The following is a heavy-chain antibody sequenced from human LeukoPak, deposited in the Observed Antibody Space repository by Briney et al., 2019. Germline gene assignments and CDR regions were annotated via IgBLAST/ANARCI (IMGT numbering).Heavy chain of an antibody. V-gene: IGHV3-7*01. J-gene: IGHJ4*02. CDR3: ASIDFWSGRPNY. Sequence: GGSLRLSYAASGFTFSSYWMSWVRQFPGNGLEWVANIKQDGSEKYYVDSVKGRFTVSRDNAKNSLYLQMNSLRAEDTAVYYCASIDFWSGRPNYWGQGTLVTVAS. CDR1: GFTFSSYW. CDR2: IKQDGSEK. D-gene: IGHD3-3*01.